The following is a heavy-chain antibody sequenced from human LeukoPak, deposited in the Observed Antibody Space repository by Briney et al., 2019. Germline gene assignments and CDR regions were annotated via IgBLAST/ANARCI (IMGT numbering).Heavy chain of an antibody. CDR1: GFTFSRYS. CDR3: ARTMLEVAATSDY. D-gene: IGHD3-22*01. J-gene: IGHJ4*02. CDR2: ISSGGSYI. Sequence: GRSLRLSCAASGFTFSRYSMNWVRQAPGKGLEWVSSISSGGSYIYYADSLKGRFTISRDNAKNSLYLQMHSLRAEDTAVYYCARTMLEVAATSDYWGQGTLVTVSA. V-gene: IGHV3-21*01.